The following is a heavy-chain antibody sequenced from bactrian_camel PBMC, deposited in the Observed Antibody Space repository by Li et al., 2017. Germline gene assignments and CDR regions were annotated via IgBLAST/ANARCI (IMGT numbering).Heavy chain of an antibody. CDR3: AAEPELTGAPLCAVLPGSTGQSYFGH. CDR1: GATASDYC. V-gene: IGHV3S53*01. J-gene: IGHJ6*01. CDR2: IDSDATT. D-gene: IGHD8*01. Sequence: VQLVESGGGSVEAGGSLRLSCTASGATASDYCMGWFRQAPGRERGAVAFIDSDATTAYADFVEGRFTISLDNEKNTLYLQMDSLDPEDTAMYYCAAEPELTGAPLCAVLPGSTGQSYFGHWGRGTQVTVS.